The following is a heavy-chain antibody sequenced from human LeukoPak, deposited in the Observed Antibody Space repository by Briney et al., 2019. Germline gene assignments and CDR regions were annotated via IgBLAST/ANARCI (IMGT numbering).Heavy chain of an antibody. D-gene: IGHD5-12*01. CDR3: ARGMSSGYDFDY. V-gene: IGHV3-7*01. Sequence: GGSLRLSCAASGFTFSSYWMTWVRQAPGKGLEWVANIKQDGSEKYYVDSVKGRFTISRDDAKNSLYLQMNSLRAEDTAVYYCARGMSSGYDFDYWGQGTLVTVSS. CDR2: IKQDGSEK. J-gene: IGHJ4*02. CDR1: GFTFSSYW.